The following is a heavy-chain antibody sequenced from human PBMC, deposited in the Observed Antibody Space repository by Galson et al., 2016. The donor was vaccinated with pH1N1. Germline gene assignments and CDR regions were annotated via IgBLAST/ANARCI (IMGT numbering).Heavy chain of an antibody. CDR3: VKDSDYGGQLR. Sequence: SLRLSCAASGFTLNSNAMHWVRQAPGKGLEWVAFIRFDGSKKYYADSVKGGFTISRDNSRATLFLQMNSLRPEDTAVYYCVKDSDYGGQLRWGQGTLVTVSS. CDR1: GFTLNSNA. CDR2: IRFDGSKK. D-gene: IGHD4-23*01. J-gene: IGHJ4*02. V-gene: IGHV3-30*02.